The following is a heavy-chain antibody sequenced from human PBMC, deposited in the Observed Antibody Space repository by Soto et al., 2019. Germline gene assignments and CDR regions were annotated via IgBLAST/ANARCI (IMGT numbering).Heavy chain of an antibody. J-gene: IGHJ4*02. CDR2: ISGSGGST. Sequence: GGSLRLSCAASGFTFSSYAMSWVRQAPGKGLEWVSAISGSGGSTYYADTVKGRFTISRDNSKNTLYLHMNSLRYEDMDEYSSVKDKELTSPFDYWGQGTLVTVSS. D-gene: IGHD3-10*01. CDR3: VKDKELTSPFDY. CDR1: GFTFSSYA. V-gene: IGHV3-23*01.